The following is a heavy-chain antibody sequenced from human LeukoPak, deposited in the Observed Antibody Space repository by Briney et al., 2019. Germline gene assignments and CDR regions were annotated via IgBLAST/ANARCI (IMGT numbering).Heavy chain of an antibody. Sequence: GGSLRLSCAAPGFTFSSNWMHWVRQGPGKGLVWVSRINSDGSGTSYADSVKGHFTISRDNAKNTLYLQMNSLRAEDTAVYYCARAGEGLLAYSFDIWGQGTMVTVSS. V-gene: IGHV3-74*01. D-gene: IGHD1-26*01. CDR1: GFTFSSNW. J-gene: IGHJ3*02. CDR2: INSDGSGT. CDR3: ARAGEGLLAYSFDI.